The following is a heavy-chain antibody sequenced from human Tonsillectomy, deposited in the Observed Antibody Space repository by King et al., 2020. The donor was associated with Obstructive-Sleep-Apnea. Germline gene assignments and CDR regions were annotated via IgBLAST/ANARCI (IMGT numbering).Heavy chain of an antibody. D-gene: IGHD3-10*01. Sequence: VQLQESGPGLLKPSETLSLTCTVSGGSFSSHYWTWILQPPGKGLEWIGYIYYIGSTNSNPSLKSRVTISLDTPKNQFSLKLSSVTAADTAVYYCARRNAGGSGTYYNGGLDYWGQGTLVTVSS. CDR3: ARRNAGGSGTYYNGGLDY. CDR1: GGSFSSHY. J-gene: IGHJ4*02. V-gene: IGHV4-59*11. CDR2: IYYIGST.